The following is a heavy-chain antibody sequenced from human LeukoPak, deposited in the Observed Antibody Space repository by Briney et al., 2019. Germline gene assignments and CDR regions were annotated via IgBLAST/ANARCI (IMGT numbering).Heavy chain of an antibody. Sequence: PGGSLRLSCAASGFTVSSNYMSWVRQAPGKGLEWVSVIYSGGSTYYADSVKGRFTISRDNSKNTLYLQMNSLRAEGTAVYYCARDEQQLSFDYWGQGTLVTVSS. CDR3: ARDEQQLSFDY. V-gene: IGHV3-66*01. J-gene: IGHJ4*02. D-gene: IGHD6-13*01. CDR2: IYSGGST. CDR1: GFTVSSNY.